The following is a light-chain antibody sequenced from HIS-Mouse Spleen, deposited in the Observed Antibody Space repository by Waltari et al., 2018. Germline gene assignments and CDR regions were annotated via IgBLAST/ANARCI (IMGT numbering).Light chain of an antibody. J-gene: IGKJ1*01. CDR2: KAS. CDR3: QQYNSYSRT. Sequence: DIQTTQSPSILSASVGDRVTITCRASQSISSWLAWYQQKPGKAPKLLIYKASSLESGVPSRFSGSGSGTEFTLTISSLQPDDFATYYCQQYNSYSRTFGQGTKVEIK. V-gene: IGKV1-5*03. CDR1: QSISSW.